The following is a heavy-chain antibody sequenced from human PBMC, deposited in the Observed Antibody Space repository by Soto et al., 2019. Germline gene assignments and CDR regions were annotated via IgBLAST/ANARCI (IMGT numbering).Heavy chain of an antibody. CDR1: GGAINSYY. V-gene: IGHV4-4*07. CDR2: IYSSGST. J-gene: IGHJ5*02. D-gene: IGHD3-3*01. CDR3: ARGQRFSDWFDP. Sequence: SETLSLTCTVSGGAINSYYWTWIRQPAGKGLEWIGRIYSSGSTKYNPSLQSRVTMSLDTSKNQFSLRLTSVTAADTAVYYCARGQRFSDWFDPWGQGTLVTDS.